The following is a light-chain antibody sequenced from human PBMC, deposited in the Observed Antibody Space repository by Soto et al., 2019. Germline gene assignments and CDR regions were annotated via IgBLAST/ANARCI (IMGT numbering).Light chain of an antibody. V-gene: IGKV3-11*01. CDR2: DAS. CDR3: QQRSNWPRT. CDR1: QSVSRY. Sequence: EIVLTQSPATLSLSPGERGTVSCRASQSVSRYLAWYQQRVGQAPRLLIYDASNRATGIPARFSGSGSGTDITLTISSPEPEDFAVYYCQQRSNWPRTFGQGTKVEIK. J-gene: IGKJ1*01.